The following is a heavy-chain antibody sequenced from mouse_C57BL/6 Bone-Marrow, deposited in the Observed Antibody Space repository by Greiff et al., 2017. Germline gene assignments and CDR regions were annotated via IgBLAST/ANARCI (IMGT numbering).Heavy chain of an antibody. V-gene: IGHV5-6*01. CDR1: GFTFSSYG. Sequence: EVHLVESGGDLVKPGGSLKLSCAASGFTFSSYGMSWVRQTPDKRLEWVATISSGGSYTYYPDSVKGRFTISRDNAKNTLYLQMSSLKSEDTDRYYCAIYPYYVDYWGQGTTLTVSS. CDR3: AIYPYYVDY. CDR2: ISSGGSYT. J-gene: IGHJ2*01.